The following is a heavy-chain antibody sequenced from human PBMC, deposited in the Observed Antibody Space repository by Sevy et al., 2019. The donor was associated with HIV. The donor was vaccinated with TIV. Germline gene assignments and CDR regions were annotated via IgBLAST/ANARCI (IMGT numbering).Heavy chain of an antibody. CDR1: GFIFDDYA. Sequence: GGSLRLSCVVSGFIFDDYAMHWVRQPPGKGLEWVSGISWNSGRIGYADSVKGRFTISRDNAKNSLYLQMNSLRAEDTALYYCGKGVALRGPIDYRGQGTLVTVSS. D-gene: IGHD4-17*01. J-gene: IGHJ4*02. CDR2: ISWNSGRI. CDR3: GKGVALRGPIDY. V-gene: IGHV3-9*01.